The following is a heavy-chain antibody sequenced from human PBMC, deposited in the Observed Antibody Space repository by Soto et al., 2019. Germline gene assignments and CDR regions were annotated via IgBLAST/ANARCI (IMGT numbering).Heavy chain of an antibody. CDR3: AKGGAIVAAGTRVYLYNAMDV. Sequence: GASGKVSCKASGYTFTGYYVHWVRQAPGQGLEWRGWINPNSGDTYLAQRFQGRVTMNRDTSIGTAYMELRGLTSDDTAEYYCAKGGAIVAAGTRVYLYNAMDVWGQGTTVTVSS. CDR2: INPNSGDT. D-gene: IGHD1-26*01. V-gene: IGHV1-2*02. J-gene: IGHJ6*02. CDR1: GYTFTGYY.